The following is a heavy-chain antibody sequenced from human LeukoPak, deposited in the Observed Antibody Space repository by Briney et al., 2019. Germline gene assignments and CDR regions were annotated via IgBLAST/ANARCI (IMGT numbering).Heavy chain of an antibody. CDR3: XRXYWXAYYYYGMDV. CDR2: MNPNSGNT. D-gene: IGHD3-3*01. Sequence: GASVKVSCKASGYTFTSYDINWVRQATGQGLEWMGWMNPNSGNTGYAQKFQGRVTMTRNTSISTAYMELSSLRAEDTAVYYCXRXYWXAYYYYGMDVWGQGTTXTVSS. J-gene: IGHJ6*02. V-gene: IGHV1-8*01. CDR1: GYTFTSYD.